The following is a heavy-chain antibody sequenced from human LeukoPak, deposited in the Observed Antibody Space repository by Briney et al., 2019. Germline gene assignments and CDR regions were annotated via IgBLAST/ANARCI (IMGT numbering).Heavy chain of an antibody. D-gene: IGHD5-18*01. Sequence: GGSLRLSCAASGYTFSSYWMSWVRQAPGKGLEWVANINQDGSEKYYVDSVKGRFTISRDNAKNSLNLQVNSLRAEDTAVYYCAKEEGYSYGYPIDYWGQGTLVTVSS. CDR2: INQDGSEK. V-gene: IGHV3-7*01. CDR1: GYTFSSYW. J-gene: IGHJ4*02. CDR3: AKEEGYSYGYPIDY.